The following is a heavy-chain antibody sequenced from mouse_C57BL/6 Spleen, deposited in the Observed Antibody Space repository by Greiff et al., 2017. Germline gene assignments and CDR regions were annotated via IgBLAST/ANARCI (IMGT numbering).Heavy chain of an antibody. CDR1: GYTFTSYW. CDR3: ARWGGAMDY. V-gene: IGHV1-69*01. CDR2: IDPSDSYT. J-gene: IGHJ4*01. Sequence: QVQLQQPGAELVMPGASVKLSCKASGYTFTSYWMHWVKQRPGQGLEWIGEIDPSDSYTNYYQKFKGKSTLTVDKSSSTAYMQLSSLTSEDSAVYYCARWGGAMDYWGQGTSVTVSS.